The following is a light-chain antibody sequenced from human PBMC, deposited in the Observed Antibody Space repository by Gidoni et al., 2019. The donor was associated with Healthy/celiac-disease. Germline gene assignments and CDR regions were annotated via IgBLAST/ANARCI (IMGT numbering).Light chain of an antibody. Sequence: AIRITQSPSSLSASIGDRVTITCRASQGISSYLAWDQQKPGKAPKLLIYAASTLQSGVPSRFSGSGSGTDFTLTISCLQSEDFATYYCQQYYSYPLTFGGGTKVEIK. J-gene: IGKJ4*01. V-gene: IGKV1-8*01. CDR2: AAS. CDR1: QGISSY. CDR3: QQYYSYPLT.